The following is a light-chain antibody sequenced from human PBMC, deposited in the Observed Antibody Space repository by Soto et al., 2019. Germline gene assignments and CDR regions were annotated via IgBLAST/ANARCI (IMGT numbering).Light chain of an antibody. CDR3: QQYNNWPRT. V-gene: IGKV3-20*01. Sequence: VVMTQSPRTLSLSPGERATLSCRASQNIKNNYVGWYQQKPGQAPTLLIYGASARATGVPDRFSGSGSGTDFTLIINRLEPEDFAVYYCQQYNNWPRTFGQGTKVEIK. CDR2: GAS. CDR1: QNIKNNY. J-gene: IGKJ1*01.